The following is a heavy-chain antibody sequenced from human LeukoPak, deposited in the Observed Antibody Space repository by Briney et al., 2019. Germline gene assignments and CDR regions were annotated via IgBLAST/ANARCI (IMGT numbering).Heavy chain of an antibody. CDR1: GDSIRTYS. J-gene: IGHJ2*01. D-gene: IGHD6-13*01. Sequence: SETLSLTCTVSGDSIRTYSWSWIRQPPGRGLEWIGYIYYTGITNYNPSLKGRVTISVDTSKNQFSLKVGSVTAADTAVYYCARDPPQPGITAAGYFDLWGRGTLVTVSS. CDR3: ARDPPQPGITAAGYFDL. V-gene: IGHV4-59*01. CDR2: IYYTGIT.